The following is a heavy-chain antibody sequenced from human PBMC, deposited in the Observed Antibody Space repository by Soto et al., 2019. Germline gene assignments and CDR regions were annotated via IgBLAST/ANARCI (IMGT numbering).Heavy chain of an antibody. CDR1: GYSFTSYW. Sequence: GESLKISCKGSGYSFTSYWISWVRQMPGHGLEWMGRIDPSDYYTNYSPSFQGHVTISADKSISTAYLQWSSMQPSDTAMYDCARHMGGMDVWGQGTTVTVSS. V-gene: IGHV5-10-1*01. J-gene: IGHJ6*02. D-gene: IGHD2-21*01. CDR2: IDPSDYYT. CDR3: ARHMGGMDV.